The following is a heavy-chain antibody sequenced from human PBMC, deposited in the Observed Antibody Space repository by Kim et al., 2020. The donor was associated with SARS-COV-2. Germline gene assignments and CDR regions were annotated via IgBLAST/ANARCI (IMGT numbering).Heavy chain of an antibody. Sequence: GGSLRLSCTASGFTFGDYAMYWVRQAPGKGLEWVSGITGNSGSTGYADSVKGRFTISRDNAKNSLYLQMNSLRTEDTALYYCAKSASADYWGQGTLVTVS. CDR2: ITGNSGST. D-gene: IGHD2-2*01. J-gene: IGHJ4*02. V-gene: IGHV3-9*01. CDR3: AKSASADY. CDR1: GFTFGDYA.